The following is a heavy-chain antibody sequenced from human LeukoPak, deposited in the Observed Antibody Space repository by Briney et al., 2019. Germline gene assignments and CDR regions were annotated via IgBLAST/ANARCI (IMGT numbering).Heavy chain of an antibody. D-gene: IGHD4-17*01. CDR1: GFTFSNYA. J-gene: IGHJ3*02. Sequence: GGSLRLSCAASGFTFSNYAMHWVRQAPGKGLEWVAVISYDGSYKDYADSVKGRFTISRDNSKNTLYLQMNSLRAEDTAVYYCARVMTTVTSGAFDIWGQGTMVTVSS. CDR2: ISYDGSYK. CDR3: ARVMTTVTSGAFDI. V-gene: IGHV3-30*04.